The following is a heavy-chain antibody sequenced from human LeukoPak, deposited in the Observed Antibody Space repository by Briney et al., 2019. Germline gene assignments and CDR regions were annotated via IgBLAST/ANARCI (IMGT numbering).Heavy chain of an antibody. V-gene: IGHV3-48*01. CDR2: ITSDSGTI. J-gene: IGHJ4*02. D-gene: IGHD1-1*01. CDR3: VRDLDSVAFF. Sequence: PGGSLRLSCAASGFTFSIYTMNWVRQAPGKGLEWVPYITSDSGTIYYADSVKGRFTISRDNAKNSLYLQMNSLRVEDTAVYYCVRDLDSVAFFWGQGTLVTVSS. CDR1: GFTFSIYT.